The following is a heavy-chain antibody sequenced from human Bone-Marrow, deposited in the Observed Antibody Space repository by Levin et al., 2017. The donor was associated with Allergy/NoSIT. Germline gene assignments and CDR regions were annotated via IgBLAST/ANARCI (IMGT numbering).Heavy chain of an antibody. CDR2: FSYDGIEK. Sequence: GGSLRLSCVASGFIFSNCGMHWVRQAPGKGLEWLAHFSYDGIEKNYAESVRGRFAISRDNSKNTLYLQMNSVTLEDTAIYYCVKEADSGWYRTADFWGQGTLVTVSS. CDR1: GFIFSNCG. V-gene: IGHV3-30*18. J-gene: IGHJ4*02. CDR3: VKEADSGWYRTADF. D-gene: IGHD6-19*01.